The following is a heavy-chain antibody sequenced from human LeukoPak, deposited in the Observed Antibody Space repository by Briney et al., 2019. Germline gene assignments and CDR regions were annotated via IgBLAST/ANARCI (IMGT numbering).Heavy chain of an antibody. D-gene: IGHD3-10*01. V-gene: IGHV3-7*01. CDR3: SRTPGSYYRYYFDS. Sequence: PGGSLRLSCAASGFTFSSYWMSWVRQAPGKGLEWVANIKQDGSEKYYVDSVKGRFTISRDNAKNSLYLQMNSLRAEDTAVYYCSRTPGSYYRYYFDSWGQGPLVTVSS. CDR2: IKQDGSEK. J-gene: IGHJ4*02. CDR1: GFTFSSYW.